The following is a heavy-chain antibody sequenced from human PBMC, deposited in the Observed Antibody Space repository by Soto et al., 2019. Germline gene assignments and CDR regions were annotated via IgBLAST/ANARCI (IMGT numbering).Heavy chain of an antibody. CDR2: IFPKSGGT. V-gene: IGHV1-2*02. J-gene: IGHJ6*02. D-gene: IGHD3-10*01. Sequence: VQLVQSGAEVRTPGASVKVSCTASGDSLDGYYIHWVRQTPGQGLEWMGWIFPKSGGTGLQRRFQGRVSLTSESSTGPGYRDVTSLAFDDTAVYYCAREGMFHFEAKDYYPSTYGLDFLGQGTTVTVSS. CDR1: GDSLDGYY. CDR3: AREGMFHFEAKDYYPSTYGLDF.